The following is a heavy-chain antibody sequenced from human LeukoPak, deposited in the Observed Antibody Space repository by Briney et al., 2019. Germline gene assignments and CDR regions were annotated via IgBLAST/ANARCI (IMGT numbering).Heavy chain of an antibody. CDR3: ARARGIYATTAFAI. CDR2: IYAGGSYT. Sequence: GEALKTSLNSPGYRFTNYYIDWGRQIPGKGLGWMGIIYAGGSYTRYSPSFPGQVPISADKSIGTAYLQWRRLKASETAMYFCARARGIYATTAFAIWGQGPMVTVS. CDR1: GYRFTNYY. V-gene: IGHV5-51*01. J-gene: IGHJ3*02. D-gene: IGHD1-26*01.